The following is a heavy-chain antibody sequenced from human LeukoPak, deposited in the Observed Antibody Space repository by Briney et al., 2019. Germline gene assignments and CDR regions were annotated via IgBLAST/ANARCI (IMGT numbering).Heavy chain of an antibody. CDR2: MKQDGSEI. Sequence: PGGSLRLSCAASGFTFSSYWMTWVRQAPGKGLEWVAYMKQDGSEIYYVDSVKGRFTISRDNANNSLYLQMNSLRAEDTALYYCARDVGRGDGMDVWGLGTTVTVSS. V-gene: IGHV3-7*01. J-gene: IGHJ6*02. CDR1: GFTFSSYW. CDR3: ARDVGRGDGMDV.